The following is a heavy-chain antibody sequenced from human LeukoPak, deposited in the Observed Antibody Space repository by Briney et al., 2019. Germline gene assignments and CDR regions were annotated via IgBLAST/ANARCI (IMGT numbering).Heavy chain of an antibody. CDR3: ARERAAAGIYYYYGTDV. D-gene: IGHD6-13*01. CDR1: GYTFTSYY. V-gene: IGHV1-46*01. CDR2: INPSGGST. Sequence: GASVKVSCKASGYTFTSYYMHWVRQAPGQGLEWMGIINPSGGSTSYAQKFQGRVTMTRDTSTSTVYMELSSLRSEDTAVYYCARERAAAGIYYYYGTDVWGKGTTVTVSS. J-gene: IGHJ6*04.